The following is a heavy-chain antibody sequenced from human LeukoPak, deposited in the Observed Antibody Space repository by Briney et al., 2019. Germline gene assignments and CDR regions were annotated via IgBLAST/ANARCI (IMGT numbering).Heavy chain of an antibody. V-gene: IGHV3-20*04. CDR2: INWNGGST. CDR3: ARGSYSYGLRNDAFDI. CDR1: GFTFDDYG. D-gene: IGHD5-18*01. Sequence: PGGSLRLSCAASGFTFDDYGMSWVRQAPGKGLEWVSGINWNGGSTGYADSVKGRFTISRDNAKNSLYLQMNSLRVDDTAVYFCARGSYSYGLRNDAFDIWGQGTMVTVSS. J-gene: IGHJ3*02.